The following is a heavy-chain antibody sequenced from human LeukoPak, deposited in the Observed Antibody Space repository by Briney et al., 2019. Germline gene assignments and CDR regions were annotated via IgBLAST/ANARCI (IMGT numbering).Heavy chain of an antibody. D-gene: IGHD6-13*01. V-gene: IGHV3-21*01. Sequence: PGGSLRLSCAASGFTFSSYSMNWVRQAPGKGLEWVSSISSSSSYIYYADSVKGRFTISRDNAKSSLYLQMNSLRAEDTAVYYCAPVVNSSSWVFDYWGQGTLVTVSS. CDR2: ISSSSSYI. CDR1: GFTFSSYS. CDR3: APVVNSSSWVFDY. J-gene: IGHJ4*02.